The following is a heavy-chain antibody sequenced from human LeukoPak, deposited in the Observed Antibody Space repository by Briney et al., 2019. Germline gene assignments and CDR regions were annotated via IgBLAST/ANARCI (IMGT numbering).Heavy chain of an antibody. CDR3: AAVRQWQLYFVF. CDR2: ISYDGNFK. D-gene: IGHD6-6*01. Sequence: SCKASGYTFTGYYMHWVRQAPGKGLEWVTFISYDGNFKYYADSVKGRFTISRDNSKSTLYLQMNSLGIEDTAVYYCAAVRQWQLYFVFWGQGTLVTVSS. J-gene: IGHJ4*02. CDR1: GYTFTGYY. V-gene: IGHV3-30*03.